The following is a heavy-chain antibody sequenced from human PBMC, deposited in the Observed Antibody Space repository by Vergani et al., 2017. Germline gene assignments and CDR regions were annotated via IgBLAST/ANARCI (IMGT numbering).Heavy chain of an antibody. CDR2: IWYDGSNK. V-gene: IGHV3-33*06. J-gene: IGHJ6*02. CDR1: GFTFSSYG. D-gene: IGHD6-19*01. CDR3: AKDVGPWLPSYYYYGMDV. Sequence: QVQLVESGGGVVQPGRSLRLSCAASGFTFSSYGMHWVRQAPGKGLEWVAVIWYDGSNKYYADSVKGRFTISRDNSKNTLYLQMNSLRAEDTAVYYCAKDVGPWLPSYYYYGMDVWGQGTTVTVSS.